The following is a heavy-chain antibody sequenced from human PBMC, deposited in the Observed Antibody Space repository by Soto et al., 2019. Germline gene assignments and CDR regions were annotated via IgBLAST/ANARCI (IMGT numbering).Heavy chain of an antibody. D-gene: IGHD6-19*01. CDR1: GYSISSGYY. J-gene: IGHJ5*02. V-gene: IGHV4-38-2*01. CDR3: ARVTAVAGFDP. CDR2: IYHSGST. Sequence: TLSLTCAVSGYSISSGYYWGWIRQPPGKGLEWIGSIYHSGSTYYNPSLKSRVTISVDTSKNQFSLKLSSVTAADTAVYYCARVTAVAGFDPWGQGTLVTVSS.